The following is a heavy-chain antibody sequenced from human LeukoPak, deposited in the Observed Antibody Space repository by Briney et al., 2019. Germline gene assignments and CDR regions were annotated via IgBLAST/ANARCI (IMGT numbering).Heavy chain of an antibody. V-gene: IGHV3-30*02. CDR2: IRYDGSNK. CDR1: GFTFSSYG. J-gene: IGHJ4*02. D-gene: IGHD2-15*01. Sequence: PGGSLRLSCAASGFTFSSYGMHWVRQAPGKGLEWVAFIRYDGSNKYYADSVKGRFTISRDNAKNSLYLQMNSLRAEDTAVYYCAHTRTLPSVVVVATGIDYWGQGTLVTVSS. CDR3: AHTRTLPSVVVVATGIDY.